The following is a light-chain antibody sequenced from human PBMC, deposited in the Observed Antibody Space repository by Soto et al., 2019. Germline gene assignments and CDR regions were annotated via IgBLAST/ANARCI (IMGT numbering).Light chain of an antibody. Sequence: QLVLTQSPSASASLGASVKLTCTLSSGHSNYAIAWHQQRPEKGPRFLMKVSSDGSHSKGAGIPDRFSGSSSGAERYLSISSLQSEDEADYYCQTWGTGTPVVFGGGTKVTVL. CDR3: QTWGTGTPVV. CDR1: SGHSNYA. J-gene: IGLJ2*01. CDR2: VSSDGSH. V-gene: IGLV4-69*01.